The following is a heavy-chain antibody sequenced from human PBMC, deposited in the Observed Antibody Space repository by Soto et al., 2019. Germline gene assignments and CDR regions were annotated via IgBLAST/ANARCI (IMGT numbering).Heavy chain of an antibody. CDR3: AKGSVWSSPPFDI. CDR1: GFTFSNYA. Sequence: EVQLLESGGNLVQPGGSLRLSCAASGFTFSNYAMHWVRQAPGKGLEWVSVISGSGDVTEYADSVKGRFIISRDNSKTTLYLQMNSLSAEETALYYCAKGSVWSSPPFDILGQGTMVTVSS. D-gene: IGHD3-3*01. V-gene: IGHV3-23*01. J-gene: IGHJ3*02. CDR2: ISGSGDVT.